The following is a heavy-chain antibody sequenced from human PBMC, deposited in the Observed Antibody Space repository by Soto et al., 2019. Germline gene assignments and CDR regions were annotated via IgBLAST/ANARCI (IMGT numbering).Heavy chain of an antibody. CDR2: IYYSGST. V-gene: IGHV4-30-4*01. D-gene: IGHD1-1*01. Sequence: SXTLSLTCTASGGSGSSGDYYWSWIRQRPGKGSEWIGYIYYSGSTYYNPSLKSRVTISLDTSKNQFSLKLSSVTAADTAVYYCATITQRIDYWGQGTLVTVSS. CDR1: GGSGSSGDYY. CDR3: ATITQRIDY. J-gene: IGHJ4*02.